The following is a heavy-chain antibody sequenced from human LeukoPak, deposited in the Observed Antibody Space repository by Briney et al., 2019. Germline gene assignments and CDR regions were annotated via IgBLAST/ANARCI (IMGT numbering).Heavy chain of an antibody. CDR1: GFTFSSYG. J-gene: IGHJ4*02. CDR2: VRYDGSEK. D-gene: IGHD3-22*01. CDR3: ARGRSDSSGYYYEPPDY. Sequence: GGSLRLSCAASGFTFSSYGMHWVRQAPGKGLEWVAFVRYDGSEKYYADSVKGRFTISRDNSKNTLSLQMNSLRAEDTAVYYCARGRSDSSGYYYEPPDYWGQGTLVTVSS. V-gene: IGHV3-30*02.